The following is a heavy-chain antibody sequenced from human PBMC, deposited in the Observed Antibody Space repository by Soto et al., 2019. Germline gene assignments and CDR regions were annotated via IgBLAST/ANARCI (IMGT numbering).Heavy chain of an antibody. CDR1: GGSISSGGYY. CDR3: ARELLGGGRYTRGWFNP. J-gene: IGHJ5*02. Sequence: SETLSLTCTVSGGSISSGGYYWSWIRQHPGKGLEWIGYIYYSGSTYYNPSLKSRVTISVDTSKNQFSLKLSSVSAADTAVYYCARELLGGGRYTRGWFNPCGQGTLVTVSS. CDR2: IYYSGST. V-gene: IGHV4-31*03. D-gene: IGHD3-16*02.